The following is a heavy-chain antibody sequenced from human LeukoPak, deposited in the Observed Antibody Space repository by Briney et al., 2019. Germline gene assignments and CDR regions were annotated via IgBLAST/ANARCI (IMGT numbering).Heavy chain of an antibody. CDR1: GFTFSSYA. CDR3: ARGGQLLHNWLTP. D-gene: IGHD2-2*01. CDR2: ISYDGSNK. V-gene: IGHV3-30-3*01. Sequence: QTGRSLRLSCAASGFTFSSYAMHWVRQAPGKGLEWVAVISYDGSNKYYADSVKGRFTISRDNSKNTLYLQMNSLRAEDTAVYYCARGGQLLHNWLTPGAREPWSPSPQ. J-gene: IGHJ5*02.